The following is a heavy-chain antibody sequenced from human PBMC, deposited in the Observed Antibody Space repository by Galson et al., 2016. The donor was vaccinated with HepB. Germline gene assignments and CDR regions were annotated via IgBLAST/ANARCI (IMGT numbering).Heavy chain of an antibody. D-gene: IGHD3-22*01. CDR2: IIPIFGTA. V-gene: IGHV1-69*13. CDR3: ARPGAGDISSGYYLDAFDI. Sequence: SVKVSCKASGGTFSSNALSWVRQAPGQGLEWMGGIIPIFGTANYAQKFQGRVTITADESTSTAYMELSSLRSEDTAVYYCARPGAGDISSGYYLDAFDIWGQGTMVTVSS. CDR1: GGTFSSNA. J-gene: IGHJ3*02.